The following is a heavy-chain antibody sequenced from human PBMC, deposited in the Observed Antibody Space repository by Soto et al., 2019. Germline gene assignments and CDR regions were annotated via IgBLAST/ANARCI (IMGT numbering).Heavy chain of an antibody. J-gene: IGHJ6*03. Sequence: GESLKISCKGSGYTFTNYWIGWVRRMPGKGLEWMGIIYPGDSDTRYSPSFQGQVTISADKSISTAYLQWRSLKASDTAMYYCARHDSVWSRSRTFYYYMDVWGKGTTVTVSS. CDR3: ARHDSVWSRSRTFYYYMDV. D-gene: IGHD1-26*01. V-gene: IGHV5-51*01. CDR1: GYTFTNYW. CDR2: IYPGDSDT.